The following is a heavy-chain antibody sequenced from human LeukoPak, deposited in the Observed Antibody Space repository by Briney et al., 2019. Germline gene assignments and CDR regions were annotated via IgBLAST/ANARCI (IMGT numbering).Heavy chain of an antibody. V-gene: IGHV3-23*01. CDR3: AKGTTMVSYSDS. J-gene: IGHJ4*02. D-gene: IGHD5-18*01. Sequence: PGGSLRLSCAASGFTFNNYAMSWVRQAPGKGLEWVSGISGSGANTYYADSVKGRFTISRDNSKNTVYLQMNSLRAEDTAVFYCAKGTTMVSYSDSWGQGTLVTVSS. CDR1: GFTFNNYA. CDR2: ISGSGANT.